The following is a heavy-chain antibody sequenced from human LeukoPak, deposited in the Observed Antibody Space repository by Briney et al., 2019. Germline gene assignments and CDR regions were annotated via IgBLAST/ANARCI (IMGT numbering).Heavy chain of an antibody. D-gene: IGHD3-10*01. CDR2: ISGSGDNT. Sequence: GGSLRLSCAASGFTFSSYAMSWVRQVPGKGLEWVSVISGSGDNTYYADSVKGRFTISRDNSKNMLYLQMNSLRAEDTAVYYCASFGEYYGSGSYSPYYYGMDVWGQGTTVTVSS. J-gene: IGHJ6*02. CDR1: GFTFSSYA. V-gene: IGHV3-23*01. CDR3: ASFGEYYGSGSYSPYYYGMDV.